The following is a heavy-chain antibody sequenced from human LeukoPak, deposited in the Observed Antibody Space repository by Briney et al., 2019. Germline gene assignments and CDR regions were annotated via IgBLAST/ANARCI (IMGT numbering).Heavy chain of an antibody. CDR1: GFTFSSYG. J-gene: IGHJ4*02. Sequence: GGSLRLSCAASGFTFSSYGMHWVRQAPGKGLEWVAVISYDGSNKYYADSVKGRFTISRDNSKNTLYLQMNSLRAEDTAVYYCARDRGSSTSQPDEYWGQGTLVTVSS. V-gene: IGHV3-30*01. D-gene: IGHD2-2*01. CDR2: ISYDGSNK. CDR3: ARDRGSSTSQPDEY.